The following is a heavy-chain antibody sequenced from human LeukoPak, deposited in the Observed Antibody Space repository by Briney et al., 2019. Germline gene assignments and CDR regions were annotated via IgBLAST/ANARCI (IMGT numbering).Heavy chain of an antibody. CDR1: GFTFSSCA. CDR3: AKDPIFSGSYGVFDY. D-gene: IGHD1-26*01. V-gene: IGHV3-23*01. CDR2: IIDSGNSI. J-gene: IGHJ4*02. Sequence: GGSLRLSCAASGFTFSSCAMSWVRQAPGKGLEWVSTIIDSGNSIYYADSAEGRFTISRDNSKNTLYLQTNSLRAGDTAVYYCAKDPIFSGSYGVFDYWGLGTLVTVSS.